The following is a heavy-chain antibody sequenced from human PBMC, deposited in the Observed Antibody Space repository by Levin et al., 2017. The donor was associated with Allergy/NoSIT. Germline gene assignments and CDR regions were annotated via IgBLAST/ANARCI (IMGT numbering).Heavy chain of an antibody. V-gene: IGHV3-23*01. CDR3: AKIARITTSDHGDYGGD. CDR2: ISSTGAHT. Sequence: GGSLRLSSAASGFTFSNYAMSWVRQAPGKGLEWVSTISSTGAHTYYADSVKGRFTISRDNSRNTLYLQMHGLGAEDTAIYYSAKIARITTSDHGDYGGDWGQGTLVTVSS. CDR1: GFTFSNYA. J-gene: IGHJ4*02. D-gene: IGHD4-17*01.